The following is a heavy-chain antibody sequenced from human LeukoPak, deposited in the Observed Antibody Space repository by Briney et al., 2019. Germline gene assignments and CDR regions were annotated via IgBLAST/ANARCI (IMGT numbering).Heavy chain of an antibody. V-gene: IGHV4-4*07. Sequence: SETLSLTCTVSGGSISSYYWSWIRQPAGKGLEWIGRIYTSGSTNYNPSLKSRVTMSVDTSKNQFSLKLSSVTAADTAVYYCAITNHGTVHYDIDYYYYMDVWGQGTTVTVS. CDR3: AITNHGTVHYDIDYYYYMDV. CDR1: GGSISSYY. CDR2: IYTSGST. J-gene: IGHJ6*03. D-gene: IGHD3-9*01.